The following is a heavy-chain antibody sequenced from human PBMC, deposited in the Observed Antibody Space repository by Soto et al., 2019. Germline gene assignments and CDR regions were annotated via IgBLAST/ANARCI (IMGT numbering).Heavy chain of an antibody. V-gene: IGHV4-59*08. CDR2: IYYSGST. CDR3: ARRRSSGWYDYFDY. CDR1: GGSISSYY. J-gene: IGHJ4*02. Sequence: PSETLSLTCTVSGGSISSYYWSWIRQPPGKGLEWIGYIYYSGSTNYNPSLKSRVTISVDTSKNQFSLKLSSVTAADTAVYYCARRRSSGWYDYFDYWGQGTLVTVSS. D-gene: IGHD6-19*01.